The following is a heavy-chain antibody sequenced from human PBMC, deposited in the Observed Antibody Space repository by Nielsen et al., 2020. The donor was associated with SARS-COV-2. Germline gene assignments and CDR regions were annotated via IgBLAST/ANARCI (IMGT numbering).Heavy chain of an antibody. CDR3: VKVRITMVRGVSIRAYYFDY. CDR2: ISSSSSTI. CDR1: GFTFSSYS. V-gene: IGHV3-48*02. Sequence: GESLKISCAASGFTFSSYSMNWVRQAPGKGLEWVSYISSSSSTIYYADSVKGRFTISRDNAKNSLYLQMNSLRDEDTAVYYCVKVRITMVRGVSIRAYYFDYWGQGTLVTVSS. J-gene: IGHJ4*02. D-gene: IGHD3-10*01.